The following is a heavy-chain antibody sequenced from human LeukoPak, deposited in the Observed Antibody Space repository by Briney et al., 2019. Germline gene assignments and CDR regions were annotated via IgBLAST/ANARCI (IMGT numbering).Heavy chain of an antibody. CDR2: IWYDGSNK. CDR3: ARDFPFRIVQAILDY. V-gene: IGHV3-33*01. CDR1: GFTYSSYG. J-gene: IGHJ4*02. Sequence: GGSLRLSCAACGFTYSSYGMHWVRQAPGKGLEGVAVIWYDGSNKYYADSVKGRFTISRDNAKNSLYLQMNSLRAEDTAVYYCARDFPFRIVQAILDYWGQGTLVTASS. D-gene: IGHD2-21*01.